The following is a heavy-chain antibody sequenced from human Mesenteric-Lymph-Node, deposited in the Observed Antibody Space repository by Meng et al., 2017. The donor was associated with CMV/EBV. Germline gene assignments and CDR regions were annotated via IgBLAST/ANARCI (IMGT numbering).Heavy chain of an antibody. CDR2: IYSGGST. CDR3: ARDKSYGVGYFDY. CDR1: GFTVSSNY. V-gene: IGHV3-53*04. J-gene: IGHJ4*02. D-gene: IGHD1-26*01. Sequence: SCAASGFTVSSNYMSWVRQAPGKGLEWVSVIYSGGSTYYADSVKGRFTISRHNSKNTLYLQMNSLRAEDTAVYYCARDKSYGVGYFDYWGQGTLVTVSS.